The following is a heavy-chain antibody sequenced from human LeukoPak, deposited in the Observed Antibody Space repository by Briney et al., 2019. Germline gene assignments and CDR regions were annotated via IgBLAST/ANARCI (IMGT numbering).Heavy chain of an antibody. Sequence: GASVKLSCKASGYTFTSYYMHWVRQAPGQGLEWMGIINPSGGSTSYAQKFQGRVTMTRDTATRIVYMELSSLRSEDTAVYYCAVRTTPPDVLRGYRDYYGMDVWGQGTTLIVSS. V-gene: IGHV1-46*01. CDR3: AVRTTPPDVLRGYRDYYGMDV. D-gene: IGHD3-3*01. CDR1: GYTFTSYY. CDR2: INPSGGST. J-gene: IGHJ6*02.